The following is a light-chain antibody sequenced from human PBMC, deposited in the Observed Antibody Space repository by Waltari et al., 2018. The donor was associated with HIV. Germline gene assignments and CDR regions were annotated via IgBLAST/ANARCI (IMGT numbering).Light chain of an antibody. CDR1: QSLLHSNGYNY. J-gene: IGKJ3*01. CDR2: LGS. CDR3: MQALQTPLT. V-gene: IGKV2-28*01. Sequence: DIVMTQSPLSLPVTPGAQASISCRSSQSLLHSNGYNYLDWYLQKPGQSPQLLIYLGSNRASWVPDRFSGSGSGTDFTLKISRVEAEDVGVYYCMQALQTPLTFGPGTKVDIK.